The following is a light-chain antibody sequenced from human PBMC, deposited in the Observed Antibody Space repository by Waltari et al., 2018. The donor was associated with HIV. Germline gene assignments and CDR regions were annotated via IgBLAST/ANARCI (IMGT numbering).Light chain of an antibody. CDR1: HSVFYTPNAKNY. Sequence: DVVMTQSPDPLAVSLGERATIHCKATHSVFYTPNAKNYIAWYQQRPGQAPKLLIYWASTREFGVSARFSGSGSGTNFTLTITSLQAEDVAVYYCQQYYSPPPTFGQGTKVEIK. V-gene: IGKV4-1*01. CDR3: QQYYSPPPT. J-gene: IGKJ1*01. CDR2: WAS.